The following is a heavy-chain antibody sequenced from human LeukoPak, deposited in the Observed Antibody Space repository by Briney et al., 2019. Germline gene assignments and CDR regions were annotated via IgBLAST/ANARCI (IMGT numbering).Heavy chain of an antibody. CDR1: GFTFSSYW. CDR2: INSDGSST. D-gene: IGHD3-10*01. J-gene: IGHJ4*02. Sequence: PGGSLRLSCAASGFTFSSYWMHWIRQVPGKGLVWVSRINSDGSSTIYVDSVEGRFTISRDNAKNTLYLQMNGLRAEDTAVYYCARVRSGSLDYWGQGSLVTVSS. CDR3: ARVRSGSLDY. V-gene: IGHV3-74*01.